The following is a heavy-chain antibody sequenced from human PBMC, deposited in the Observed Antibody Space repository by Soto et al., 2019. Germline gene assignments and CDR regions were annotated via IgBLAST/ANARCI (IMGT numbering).Heavy chain of an antibody. J-gene: IGHJ6*02. CDR1: GFTFSSYA. Sequence: GGSLRLSCAASGFTFSSYAMHWVRQAPGKGLEWVAVISYDGSNKYYADSVKGRFTISRDNSKNTLYLQMNSLRAEDTAVYYCARGWGVRGVMGTYYYYGMDVWGQGTTVTVSS. D-gene: IGHD3-10*01. CDR3: ARGWGVRGVMGTYYYYGMDV. V-gene: IGHV3-30-3*01. CDR2: ISYDGSNK.